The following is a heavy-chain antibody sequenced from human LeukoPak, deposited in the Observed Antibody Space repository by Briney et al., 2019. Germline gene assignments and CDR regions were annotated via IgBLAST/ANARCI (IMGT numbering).Heavy chain of an antibody. CDR2: IYSGGIT. Sequence: SETLSLTCTVSGGSISSTGSFWGWIRQPPGKGLEWIESIYSGGITYYNPSLKSRVTISEDTSKNQFSLKMTSMTAADTAIYYCWLEKVVAAYFDSWGQGTLVTVSS. J-gene: IGHJ4*02. CDR1: GGSISSTGSF. CDR3: WLEKVVAAYFDS. D-gene: IGHD2-15*01. V-gene: IGHV4-39*07.